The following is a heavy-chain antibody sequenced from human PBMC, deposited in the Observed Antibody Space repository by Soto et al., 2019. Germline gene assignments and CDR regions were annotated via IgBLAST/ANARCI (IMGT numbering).Heavy chain of an antibody. Sequence: QVPLVQSGAEVKKPGASVKVSCKPSGYTFTSFAMHWVRQAPGQRLEWMGWINAGNGNTKYSQKFQGRVTVTRDTSASTAYMELSSLRSEDTAVYYCARDEGGLLIYWGQGTLVSVSS. CDR1: GYTFTSFA. D-gene: IGHD3-22*01. V-gene: IGHV1-3*01. CDR3: ARDEGGLLIY. CDR2: INAGNGNT. J-gene: IGHJ4*02.